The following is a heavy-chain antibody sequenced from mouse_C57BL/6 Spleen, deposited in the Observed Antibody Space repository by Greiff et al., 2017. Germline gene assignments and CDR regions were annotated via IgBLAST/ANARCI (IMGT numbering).Heavy chain of an antibody. J-gene: IGHJ3*01. CDR3: ARANYYGSSYVAWFAY. CDR2: IDPSDSYT. D-gene: IGHD1-1*01. CDR1: GYTFTSYW. Sequence: QVQLQQPGAELVMPGASVKLSCKASGYTFTSYWMHWVKQRPGQGLGWIGEIDPSDSYTNYNQKFKGKSTLTVDKSSSTAYMQLSSLTSEDSAVYYCARANYYGSSYVAWFAYWGQGTLVTVSA. V-gene: IGHV1-69*01.